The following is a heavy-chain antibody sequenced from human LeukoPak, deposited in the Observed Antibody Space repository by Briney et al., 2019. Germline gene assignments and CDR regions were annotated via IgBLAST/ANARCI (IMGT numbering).Heavy chain of an antibody. V-gene: IGHV3-48*01. CDR2: INSSSSGV. CDR1: GLTFSIYS. Sequence: GGSLRLSCAASGLTFSIYSMNWVRQAPGKGLEWISYINSSSSGVYYADSVKGRFTISRDNAKNILYLQMNSLRVEDTAVYYCARDHYFDTSGYSRSLDYWGQGTLVTVSS. D-gene: IGHD3-22*01. J-gene: IGHJ4*02. CDR3: ARDHYFDTSGYSRSLDY.